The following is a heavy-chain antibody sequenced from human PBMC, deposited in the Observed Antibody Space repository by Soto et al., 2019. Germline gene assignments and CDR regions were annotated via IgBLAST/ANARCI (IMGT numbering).Heavy chain of an antibody. V-gene: IGHV1-46*01. CDR2: INPNGGST. J-gene: IGHJ4*02. Sequence: QVQLVQSGAEVKKPGASVKISCKASGYTFINYYINWVRQAPGQGLEWMAIINPNGGSTNYAQKFQGRVTVTSETSTTTASMELNSLESDDTAVYFCARSLLQGDFWGQGTLVTVSS. D-gene: IGHD2-21*01. CDR1: GYTFINYY. CDR3: ARSLLQGDF.